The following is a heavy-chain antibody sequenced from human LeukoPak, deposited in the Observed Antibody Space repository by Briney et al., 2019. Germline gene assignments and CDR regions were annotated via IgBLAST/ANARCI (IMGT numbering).Heavy chain of an antibody. CDR3: ARVKGIAVPRG. V-gene: IGHV3-23*01. CDR1: GFTFSNYV. J-gene: IGHJ4*02. CDR2: ISGSDGST. D-gene: IGHD6-19*01. Sequence: GGSLRLSCAASGFTFSNYVMSWVRQAPGKGLEWVSAISGSDGSTWYADSVKGRFTVSRDNSKNTLYLQMNSLRAEDTAVYYCARVKGIAVPRGWGQGTLVTVSS.